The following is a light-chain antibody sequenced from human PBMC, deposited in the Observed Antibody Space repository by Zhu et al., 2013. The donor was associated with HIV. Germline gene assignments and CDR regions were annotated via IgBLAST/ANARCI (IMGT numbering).Light chain of an antibody. J-gene: IGLJ1*01. Sequence: QSVLTQPPSASGTPGQRVTISCSGSTSNIRSNTINWYQQLPGTAPKLLIYYNNQRPSGVPDRFSGSQSGTSASLAISGLRSEDEGDYYCAAWDTSLSGHVFGTGTKVTVL. CDR1: TSNIRSNT. CDR2: YNN. V-gene: IGLV1-44*01. CDR3: AAWDTSLSGHV.